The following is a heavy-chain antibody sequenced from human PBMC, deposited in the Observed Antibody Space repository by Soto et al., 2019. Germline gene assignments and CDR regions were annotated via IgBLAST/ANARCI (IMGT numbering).Heavy chain of an antibody. J-gene: IGHJ4*02. D-gene: IGHD3-10*01. Sequence: SVKVSCKASGGTFSSYAISWVRQAPGQGLEWMGGIIPIFGTANYAQKFQGRVTITADESTSTAYMELSSLRSEDTAVYYCARGRFGEDDFDYWGQGTLVSVSS. CDR3: ARGRFGEDDFDY. V-gene: IGHV1-69*13. CDR1: GGTFSSYA. CDR2: IIPIFGTA.